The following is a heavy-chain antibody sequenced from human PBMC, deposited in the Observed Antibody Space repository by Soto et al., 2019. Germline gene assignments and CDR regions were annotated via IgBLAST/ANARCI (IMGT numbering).Heavy chain of an antibody. V-gene: IGHV1-69*02. D-gene: IGHD1-7*01. CDR2: IIPILGIA. Sequence: QVQLVQSGAEVKKPGSSVKVSCKASGGTFSSYTISWVRQAPGQGLEWMGRIIPILGIANYAQKFQGRVTITADKSTRTAYMELSSLSSEDTAVYYGARVTGTKRTGFDYWGQGTLVTVSS. J-gene: IGHJ4*02. CDR3: ARVTGTKRTGFDY. CDR1: GGTFSSYT.